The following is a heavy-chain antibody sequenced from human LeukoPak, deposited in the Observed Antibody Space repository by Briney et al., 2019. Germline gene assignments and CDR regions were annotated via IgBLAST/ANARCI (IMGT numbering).Heavy chain of an antibody. Sequence: SETLSLTCTVSGGSISSYYWSWIRQPPGKGLEWIGYIYYSGSTNYNPSLKSRVTKSVDTSNNQFSLKLSSVTAADTAVYYCARAPRCYYDSSGPHFDYWGQGTLVTVSS. D-gene: IGHD3-22*01. CDR2: IYYSGST. CDR3: ARAPRCYYDSSGPHFDY. CDR1: GGSISSYY. J-gene: IGHJ4*02. V-gene: IGHV4-59*01.